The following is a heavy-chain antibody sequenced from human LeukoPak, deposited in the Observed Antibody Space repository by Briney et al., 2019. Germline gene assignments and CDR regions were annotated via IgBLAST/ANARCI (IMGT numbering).Heavy chain of an antibody. CDR1: GYTFTNYG. Sequence: ASVKVSCKASGYTFTNYGISWVRQAPGQGLEWMGWISAYNGNTKYAQRLQGRVTMTTDTSTSTAYMELRSLRSDDTAVYYCARDLFVVAFDYWGQGTLVTVSS. J-gene: IGHJ4*02. V-gene: IGHV1-18*01. CDR2: ISAYNGNT. CDR3: ARDLFVVAFDY. D-gene: IGHD2-15*01.